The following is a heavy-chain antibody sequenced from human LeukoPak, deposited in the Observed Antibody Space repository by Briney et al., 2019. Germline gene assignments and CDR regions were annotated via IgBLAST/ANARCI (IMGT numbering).Heavy chain of an antibody. CDR2: ISSSSSTI. CDR1: GFTFSSYS. V-gene: IGHV3-48*01. CDR3: ASVRQTSYFDY. D-gene: IGHD6-6*01. Sequence: GGSLRLSCAASGFTFSSYSMNWVRQAPGKGLEWVSYISSSSSTIYYADSVKGRFTISRDNSKNTLYLQMNSLRAEDTAVYYCASVRQTSYFDYWGQGTLVTVSS. J-gene: IGHJ4*02.